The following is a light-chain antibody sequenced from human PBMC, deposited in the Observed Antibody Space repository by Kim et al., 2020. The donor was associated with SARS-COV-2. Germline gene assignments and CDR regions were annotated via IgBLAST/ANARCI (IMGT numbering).Light chain of an antibody. CDR2: RNN. CDR3: SAWDSSLSSVV. Sequence: QTATLTCTGNSNNVGNQGASWLQQHQGHPPKLVSYRNNNRPSGISERLSASRSGNTASLTITGLQPEDEADYYCSAWDSSLSSVVFGGGTKLTVL. J-gene: IGLJ2*01. CDR1: SNNVGNQG. V-gene: IGLV10-54*01.